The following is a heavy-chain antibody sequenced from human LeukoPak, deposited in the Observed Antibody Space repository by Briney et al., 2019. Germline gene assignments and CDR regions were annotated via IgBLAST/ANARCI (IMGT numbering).Heavy chain of an antibody. CDR1: GFSVSIYY. V-gene: IGHV3-53*01. J-gene: IGHJ2*01. Sequence: GGSLTLSCAASGFSVSIYYMNWLRQAPGKGLEWVSILYSGSSTYYTDSVKGRFTISRDNSRNTLYLHMTNLRAEDTAVYYCARVEHLYHWYLDLWGRGSLLTVSS. CDR2: LYSGSST. CDR3: ARVEHLYHWYLDL. D-gene: IGHD1/OR15-1a*01.